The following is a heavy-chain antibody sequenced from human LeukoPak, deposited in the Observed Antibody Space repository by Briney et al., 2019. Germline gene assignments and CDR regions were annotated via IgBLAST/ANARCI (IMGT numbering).Heavy chain of an antibody. Sequence: PGGSLRLSCAASGFMFRDCGMHWVRQAPGKGLEWVSFIWNDGRSEHYADSVQGRFSVSRDNSDNTLYLHMTNLRPDDTAVYYCAKDPGATVWGYYMDVWGTGTTVTVSS. CDR2: IWNDGRSE. CDR3: AKDPGATVWGYYMDV. J-gene: IGHJ6*03. V-gene: IGHV3-30*02. D-gene: IGHD7-27*01. CDR1: GFMFRDCG.